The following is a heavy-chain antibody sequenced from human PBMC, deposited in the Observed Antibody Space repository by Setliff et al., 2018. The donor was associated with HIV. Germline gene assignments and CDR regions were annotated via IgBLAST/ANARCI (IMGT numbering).Heavy chain of an antibody. J-gene: IGHJ4*02. CDR1: GGSISSSGYY. D-gene: IGHD3-3*01. CDR3: ARGPFVLRFLERLVYFDY. CDR2: VYYSGST. Sequence: PSETLSLTCSVSGGSISSSGYYWSWIRQHPGKGLDWIGRVYYSGSTDYSPSLQSRATLSIDTSKSQFSLKLTSVIAADTAIYYCARGPFVLRFLERLVYFDYWGEGKLVTVSS. V-gene: IGHV4-31*02.